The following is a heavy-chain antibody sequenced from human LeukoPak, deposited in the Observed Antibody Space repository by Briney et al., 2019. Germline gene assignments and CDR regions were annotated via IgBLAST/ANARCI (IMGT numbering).Heavy chain of an antibody. D-gene: IGHD1-14*01. CDR2: ISYDGSNK. J-gene: IGHJ5*02. CDR1: GFTFSSYA. CDR3: ARDNRENSIQFDP. Sequence: GRSLRLSCAASGFTFSSYAMHWVRQAPGKGLEWVAVISYDGSNKYYADSVKGRFTISRDNSKNTLYLQMNSLRAEDTAVYYCARDNRENSIQFDPWGQGTLVTVSS. V-gene: IGHV3-30-3*01.